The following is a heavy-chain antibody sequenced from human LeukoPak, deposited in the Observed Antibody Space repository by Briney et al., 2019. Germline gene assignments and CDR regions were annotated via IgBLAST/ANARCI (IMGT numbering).Heavy chain of an antibody. CDR3: ATGNYYDSRGYYTFGH. Sequence: GGSLRLSCAASGFTFSRYWMHWVRQAPGKGLVWVSRINGDGSTTSYADSVKGGFTISRDNAKNTLYLQMNSLRAEDTAVYYCATGNYYDSRGYYTFGHWGQGTQVTVSS. D-gene: IGHD3-22*01. V-gene: IGHV3-74*01. CDR2: INGDGSTT. J-gene: IGHJ1*01. CDR1: GFTFSRYW.